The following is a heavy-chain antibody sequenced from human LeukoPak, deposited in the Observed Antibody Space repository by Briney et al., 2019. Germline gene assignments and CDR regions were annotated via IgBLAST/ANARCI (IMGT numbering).Heavy chain of an antibody. Sequence: SVKVSCKASGGTFSSYAISWVRQAPGQGLEWMGRIIPILGIANYAQKFQGRVTITADKSTSTAYMELSSLRSEDTAVYYCATSLYYYDSSGYYGYWGQGTLVTVSS. CDR2: IIPILGIA. D-gene: IGHD3-22*01. J-gene: IGHJ4*02. CDR1: GGTFSSYA. V-gene: IGHV1-69*04. CDR3: ATSLYYYDSSGYYGY.